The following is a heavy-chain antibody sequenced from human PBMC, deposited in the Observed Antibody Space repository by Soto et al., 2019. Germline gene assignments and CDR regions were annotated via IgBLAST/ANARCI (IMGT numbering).Heavy chain of an antibody. J-gene: IGHJ5*02. CDR2: IYWDDDK. V-gene: IGHV2-5*02. CDR3: AHSVDIVATTPNWFDP. Sequence: GSGPTLVNPTQTLTLTCTFSGFSLSTSGVGVGWIRQPPGKALEWLALIYWDDDKRYSPSLKSRLTITKDTSKNQVVLTMTNMDPVDTATYYCAHSVDIVATTPNWFDPWGQGTLVTVSS. CDR1: GFSLSTSGVG. D-gene: IGHD5-12*01.